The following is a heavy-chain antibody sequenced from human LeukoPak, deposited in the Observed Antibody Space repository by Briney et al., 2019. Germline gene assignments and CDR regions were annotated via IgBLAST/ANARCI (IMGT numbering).Heavy chain of an antibody. J-gene: IGHJ1*01. Sequence: SVKVSCKASGGTFSSYAISWVRQAPGQGLEWMGGIIPIFGTANYAQKFQGRVTITADESTSTAYMELCSLRSEDTAVYYCASTTYYYDSSGYYYLEYFQHWGQGTLVTVSS. CDR3: ASTTYYYDSSGYYYLEYFQH. CDR1: GGTFSSYA. V-gene: IGHV1-69*13. CDR2: IIPIFGTA. D-gene: IGHD3-22*01.